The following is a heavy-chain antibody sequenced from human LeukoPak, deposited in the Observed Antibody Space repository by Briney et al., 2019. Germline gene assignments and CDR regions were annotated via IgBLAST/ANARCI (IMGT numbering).Heavy chain of an antibody. V-gene: IGHV3-7*01. CDR1: GFMLSSYS. J-gene: IGHJ4*02. CDR3: ARAVAAAGLFDY. CDR2: INQDGSEK. Sequence: GGSLRLSCVASGFMLSSYSMSWVRQAPGKGLEWVANINQDGSEKYYVDSVKGRFTISRDNAKNSLFLQMNSLRAEDTAVYYCARAVAAAGLFDYWGQGTLVTVSS. D-gene: IGHD6-13*01.